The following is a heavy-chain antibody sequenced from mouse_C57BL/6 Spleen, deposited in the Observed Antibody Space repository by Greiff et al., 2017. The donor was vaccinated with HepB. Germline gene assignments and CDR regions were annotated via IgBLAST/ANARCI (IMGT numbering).Heavy chain of an antibody. D-gene: IGHD2-5*01. CDR1: GYSITSGYY. J-gene: IGHJ3*01. CDR2: ISYDGSN. V-gene: IGHV3-6*01. Sequence: EVQLVESGPGLVKPSQSLSLTCSVTGYSITSGYYWNWIRQFPGNKLEWMGYISYDGSNNYNPSLKNRISITRDTSKNQFFLKLNSVTTEDTATYYCARDDYSNAFAYWGQGTLVTVSA. CDR3: ARDDYSNAFAY.